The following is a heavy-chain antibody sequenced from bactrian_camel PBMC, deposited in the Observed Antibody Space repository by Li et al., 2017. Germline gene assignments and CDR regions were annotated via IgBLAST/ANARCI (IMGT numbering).Heavy chain of an antibody. CDR1: GIALSTYS. D-gene: IGHD2*01. J-gene: IGHJ4*01. CDR2: VTSDKRT. V-gene: IGHV3S53*01. CDR3: AARPGGYTPNYKD. Sequence: HVQLVESGGGSVQSGGSLRLSCAASGIALSTYSMGWFRQPPGKAREGVTTVTSDKRTKYADSVKGRFTISGDNAKNTVYLQMNSLKSEDTALYYCAARPGGYTPNYKDWGQGTQVTVS.